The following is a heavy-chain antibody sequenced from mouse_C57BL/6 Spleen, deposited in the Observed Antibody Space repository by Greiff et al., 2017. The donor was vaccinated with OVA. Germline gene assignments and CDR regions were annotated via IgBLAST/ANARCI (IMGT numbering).Heavy chain of an antibody. V-gene: IGHV1-9*01. CDR1: GYTFTGYW. D-gene: IGHD1-1*01. CDR2: ILPGSGST. Sequence: QVQLQQSGAELMKPGASVKLSCKATGYTFTGYWIEWVKQRPGHGLEWIGEILPGSGSTNYNEKFKGKATFTADTSSNTAYMQLSSLTTEDSAIYYCARYTTVVAPYYYARDYWGQGTSVTVSS. J-gene: IGHJ4*01. CDR3: ARYTTVVAPYYYARDY.